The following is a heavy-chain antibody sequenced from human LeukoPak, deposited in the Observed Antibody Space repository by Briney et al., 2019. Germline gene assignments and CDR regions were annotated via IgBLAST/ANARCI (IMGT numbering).Heavy chain of an antibody. CDR2: IWSVGGAE. CDR3: AKARSLGVTAAINY. V-gene: IGHV3-33*06. D-gene: IGHD2-2*02. Sequence: GGSLRLSCVASGFPFSSYGMHWVRQAPGKGLEWVAVIWSVGGAEYYADSVKGRFTISRDNSKNMLFLQMDTLRVDDTAVYYCAKARSLGVTAAINYWGQGTLVTVSS. CDR1: GFPFSSYG. J-gene: IGHJ4*02.